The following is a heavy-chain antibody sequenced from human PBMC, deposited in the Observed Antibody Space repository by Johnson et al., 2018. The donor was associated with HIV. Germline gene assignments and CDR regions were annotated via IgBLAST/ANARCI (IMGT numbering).Heavy chain of an antibody. CDR3: AKEMERYSYGPDAFDN. D-gene: IGHD5-18*01. Sequence: VQLVESGGGLVQPGRSLRLSCAASGFTFDDYAMHWVRQAPGKGLEWVSGISWNSGSIGYADSVKGRFTISRDNAKNSRYLQMNRTRAEDTALYYCAKEMERYSYGPDAFDNWGQGTMVTVSS. CDR1: GFTFDDYA. V-gene: IGHV3-9*01. CDR2: ISWNSGSI. J-gene: IGHJ3*02.